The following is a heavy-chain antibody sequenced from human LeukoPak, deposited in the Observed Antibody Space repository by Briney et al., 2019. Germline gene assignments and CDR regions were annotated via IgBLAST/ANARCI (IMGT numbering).Heavy chain of an antibody. CDR2: IYYSGST. CDR1: GGSISSGDYY. CDR3: ARDVSYYYDSSGLAFDI. V-gene: IGHV4-30-4*01. J-gene: IGHJ3*02. Sequence: PSETLSLTCTVSGGSISSGDYYWSWIRQPPGKGLEWIEYIYYSGSTYYNPSLKSRVTISVDTSKNQFSLKLSSVTAADTAVYYCARDVSYYYDSSGLAFDIWGQGTMVTVSS. D-gene: IGHD3-22*01.